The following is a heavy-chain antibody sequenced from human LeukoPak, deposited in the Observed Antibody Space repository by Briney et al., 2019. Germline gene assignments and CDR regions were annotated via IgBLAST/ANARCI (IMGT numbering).Heavy chain of an antibody. CDR2: INGDGRNI. Sequence: GGSLRLSCVASGFTFSSYWMHWVRQDPRKGLVWVSRINGDGRNINYADSVRGRFTISRDNAKNSVYLQMNSLGADDTAVYYCATYSILNAREFRYWGQGTLVTVTS. CDR3: ATYSILNAREFRY. CDR1: GFTFSSYW. J-gene: IGHJ1*01. V-gene: IGHV3-74*01. D-gene: IGHD4-11*01.